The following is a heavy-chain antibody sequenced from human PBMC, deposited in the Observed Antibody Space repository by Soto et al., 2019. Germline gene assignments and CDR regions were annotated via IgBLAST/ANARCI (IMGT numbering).Heavy chain of an antibody. Sequence: QIQLVQSGGEVKKPGASVKVSCKSSGYKFISHSITWVRQAPGQGLEWMGRISAYNGNTNYAQKLQGRVTMTTDTSTITAYMELRSLRLDDTAVYYCARGAFCGGAPGCRDMDVWGQGTTVTVSS. J-gene: IGHJ6*02. CDR2: ISAYNGNT. CDR1: GYKFISHS. CDR3: ARGAFCGGAPGCRDMDV. D-gene: IGHD2-21*01. V-gene: IGHV1-18*01.